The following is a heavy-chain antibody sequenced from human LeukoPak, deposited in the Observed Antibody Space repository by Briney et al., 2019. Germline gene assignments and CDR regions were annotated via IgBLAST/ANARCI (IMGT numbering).Heavy chain of an antibody. V-gene: IGHV4-34*01. CDR2: INHSGST. D-gene: IGHD6-19*01. CDR1: GGSFSGYY. CDR3: AREKKQWLVQGYYYHYYTDV. Sequence: SETLSLTCAVYGGSFSGYYWSWIRQPPGKGLEWIGEINHSGSTNYNPSLKSRVTTSVDTSKNQFSLKLSSVTAADTAIYYCAREKKQWLVQGYYYHYYTDVWGKGTMVTISS. J-gene: IGHJ6*03.